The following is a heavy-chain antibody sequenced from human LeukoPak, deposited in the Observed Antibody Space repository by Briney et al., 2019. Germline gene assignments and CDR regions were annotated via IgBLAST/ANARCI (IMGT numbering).Heavy chain of an antibody. CDR2: IYYSGST. Sequence: SETLSLTCTVSGGSISSSSYYWGWIRRPPGKGLEWIGNIYYSGSTYYNPSLKSRVTISVDTSKNQFSLKLSSVTAADTAVYYCAREIGYSTGFRYWGQGTLVTVSS. CDR3: AREIGYSTGFRY. D-gene: IGHD4-11*01. CDR1: GGSISSSSYY. V-gene: IGHV4-39*07. J-gene: IGHJ4*02.